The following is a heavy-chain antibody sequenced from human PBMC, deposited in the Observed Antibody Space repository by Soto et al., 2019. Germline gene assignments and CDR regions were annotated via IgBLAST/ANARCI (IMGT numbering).Heavy chain of an antibody. CDR2: IIPIFGTP. J-gene: IGHJ4*02. V-gene: IGHV1-69*01. Sequence: QVQLVQSGAEVKKPGSSVKVSCKASGGIFSTYAISWLRQAPGQGLEWMGGIIPIFGTPNYAQRLQGRVTITADESTSTAYMELSRLRSEDTAVYYCARDRYDYGSGNYYNRIDFWGQGTLVTVSS. CDR3: ARDRYDYGSGNYYNRIDF. D-gene: IGHD3-10*01. CDR1: GGIFSTYA.